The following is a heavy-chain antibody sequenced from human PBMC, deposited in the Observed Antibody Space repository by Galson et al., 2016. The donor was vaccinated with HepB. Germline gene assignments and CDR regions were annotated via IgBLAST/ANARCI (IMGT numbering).Heavy chain of an antibody. Sequence: SETLSLTCPVSGGSITSFYWSWIRQPPGKGLEWIGSFFYIGSSNYNPSLESRLTISVDTSKTQFSLKLMSVTAADTAVYYCARGFYDNVAYHVVNWFDPWGQGALVTVSS. CDR3: ARGFYDNVAYHVVNWFDP. CDR2: FFYIGSS. D-gene: IGHD2/OR15-2a*01. V-gene: IGHV4-59*01. CDR1: GGSITSFY. J-gene: IGHJ5*02.